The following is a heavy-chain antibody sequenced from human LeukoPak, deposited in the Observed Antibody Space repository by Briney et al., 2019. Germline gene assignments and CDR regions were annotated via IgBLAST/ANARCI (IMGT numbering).Heavy chain of an antibody. CDR3: ARVDSMVNFDY. CDR1: GYTFTSYY. Sequence: ASVKVSCKASGYTFTSYYMHWVRQAPGQGLEWTGIINPSGGSTSYAQKFQGRVTMTRDTSTSTVYIELSSLRSEDTAVYYCARVDSMVNFDYWGQGTLVTVSS. D-gene: IGHD3-10*01. V-gene: IGHV1-46*01. J-gene: IGHJ4*02. CDR2: INPSGGST.